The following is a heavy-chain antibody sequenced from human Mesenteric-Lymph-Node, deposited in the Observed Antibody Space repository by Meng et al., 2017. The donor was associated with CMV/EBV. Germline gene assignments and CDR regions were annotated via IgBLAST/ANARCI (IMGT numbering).Heavy chain of an antibody. CDR1: GFTFSSYA. Sequence: GGSLRLSCAASGFTFSSYAMHWVRQAPGKGLEWVAVISYDGSNKYYADSVKGRFTISRDNSKNTLYLQMNSLRAEDTAVYYCARTYCSPTNCTTGFDYWGQGTLVTVSS. D-gene: IGHD2-15*01. V-gene: IGHV3-30*04. J-gene: IGHJ4*02. CDR3: ARTYCSPTNCTTGFDY. CDR2: ISYDGSNK.